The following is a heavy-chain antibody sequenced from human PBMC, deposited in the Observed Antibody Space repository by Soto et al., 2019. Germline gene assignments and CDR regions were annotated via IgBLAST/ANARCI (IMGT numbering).Heavy chain of an antibody. CDR3: ARAPRSWFDLDSYYYYMDV. D-gene: IGHD6-13*01. V-gene: IGHV4-59*01. J-gene: IGHJ6*03. CDR1: GVSISSYY. CDR2: IYYSGRT. Sequence: SETLSLTCTVSGVSISSYYWSWIRQPPGKGLEWIGYIYYSGRTNYNPSLKSRVTISVDSSKNQFSLKVNSVTAADTAVYYCARAPRSWFDLDSYYYYMDVWGNGTTVTVSS.